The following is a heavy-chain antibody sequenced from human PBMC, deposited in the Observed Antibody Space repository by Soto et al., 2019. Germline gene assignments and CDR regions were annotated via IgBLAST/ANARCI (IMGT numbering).Heavy chain of an antibody. CDR2: IIPIFGTA. Sequence: QVQLVQSGAEVKKPGSSVKVSCKASGGTFSSYAISWVRQAPGQGLEWMGGIIPIFGTANYAQKFQGRVTITADESTSTAYMELSSLRSEDTAVYYCARDATATHPRLNWFDPGAREPWSPSPQ. D-gene: IGHD1-26*01. CDR1: GGTFSSYA. V-gene: IGHV1-69*01. CDR3: ARDATATHPRLNWFDP. J-gene: IGHJ5*02.